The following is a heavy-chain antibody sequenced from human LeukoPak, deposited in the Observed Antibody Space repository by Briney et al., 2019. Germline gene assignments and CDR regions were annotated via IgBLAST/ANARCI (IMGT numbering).Heavy chain of an antibody. D-gene: IGHD3-9*01. J-gene: IGHJ6*02. CDR1: GYTFTSYD. CDR3: VRARDGLRYFDWLLRDYYYYGMDV. CDR2: MNPNSGNT. V-gene: IGHV1-8*01. Sequence: ASVKVSCKASGYTFTSYDINWVRQATGQGLEWMGWMNPNSGNTGYAQKFQGRVTMTRNTSISTAYMELSSLRSEDTAVYYCVRARDGLRYFDWLLRDYYYYGMDVWGQGTTVTVSS.